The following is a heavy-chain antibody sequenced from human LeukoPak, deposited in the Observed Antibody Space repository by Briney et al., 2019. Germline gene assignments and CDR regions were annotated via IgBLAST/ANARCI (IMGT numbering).Heavy chain of an antibody. D-gene: IGHD2-2*01. V-gene: IGHV4-59*01. CDR3: ARVSGYGSSTSCYDAFDI. CDR1: GGSISSYY. CDR2: IYYSGST. Sequence: SETLSLTCTVSGGSISSYYWSWIRQPPGKGLEWVGYIYYSGSTNYNPSLKSRVTISVDTSNNQFSLRLSSVAAADTAVYYCARVSGYGSSTSCYDAFDIWGQGTMVTVSS. J-gene: IGHJ3*02.